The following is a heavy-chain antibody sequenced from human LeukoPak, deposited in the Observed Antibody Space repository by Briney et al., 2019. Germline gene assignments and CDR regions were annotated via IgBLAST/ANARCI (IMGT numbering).Heavy chain of an antibody. Sequence: SLRLSCAVSGFTFDDYATHWVRQPPGKGLEWVSGITWGRDNLAYAASVKGRFTISRDNRKNLLHLQMNSLRPDDSAVYYCARGHHPYGSGSYWFDYWGQGTLVTVSS. CDR3: ARGHHPYGSGSYWFDY. V-gene: IGHV3-9*01. J-gene: IGHJ4*02. CDR2: ITWGRDNL. CDR1: GFTFDDYA. D-gene: IGHD3-10*01.